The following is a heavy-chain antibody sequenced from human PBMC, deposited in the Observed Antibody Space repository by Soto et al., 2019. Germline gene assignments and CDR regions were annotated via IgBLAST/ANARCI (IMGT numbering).Heavy chain of an antibody. D-gene: IGHD2-2*01. CDR1: GYTFSNYG. CDR3: ARVVPGAEAWFGP. J-gene: IGHJ5*02. CDR2: ISLYSDGT. Sequence: QVQLVQSGGEVKRPGASVKVSCKTSGYTFSNYGITWVRQAPGQHLEWLGWISLYSDGTNYAQKFQGRVSMTTDTSTTTAYMELRSLRSEDTAVYYCARVVPGAEAWFGPWGQGTLVTVSS. V-gene: IGHV1-18*01.